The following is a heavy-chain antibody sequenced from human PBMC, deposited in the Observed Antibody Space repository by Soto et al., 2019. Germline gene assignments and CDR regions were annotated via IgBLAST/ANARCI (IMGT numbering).Heavy chain of an antibody. Sequence: GGSLRLSCAASAFTLRSYSMTWVRQAPGKGLEWVSSINSSSGYIYYADSVKGRFTISRDNARNSLYLQMNSLRAEDTAVYYCARDTDMNGMDVWGQGTTVTVSS. D-gene: IGHD2-15*01. J-gene: IGHJ6*02. CDR1: AFTLRSYS. CDR2: INSSSGYI. V-gene: IGHV3-21*01. CDR3: ARDTDMNGMDV.